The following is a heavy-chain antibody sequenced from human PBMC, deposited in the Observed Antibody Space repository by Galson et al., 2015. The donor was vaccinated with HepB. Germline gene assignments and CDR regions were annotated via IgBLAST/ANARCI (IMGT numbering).Heavy chain of an antibody. Sequence: SLRLSCAASGFTFSNYAMHWVRQAPGKGLEYVSAINSNGGSTYYADSVKGRFTISRDNSKNSLYLQMSSLRGEDTAVYYCVKVGRAYSYGLWGQGTLVTVSS. CDR1: GFTFSNYA. J-gene: IGHJ4*02. D-gene: IGHD5-18*01. CDR3: VKVGRAYSYGL. V-gene: IGHV3-64D*06. CDR2: INSNGGST.